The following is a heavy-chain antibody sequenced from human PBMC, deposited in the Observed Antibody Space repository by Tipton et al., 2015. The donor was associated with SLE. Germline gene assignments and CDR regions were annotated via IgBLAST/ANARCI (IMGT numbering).Heavy chain of an antibody. V-gene: IGHV3-43*01. J-gene: IGHJ3*01. CDR1: GFTFDDHT. CDR3: VRLAVDAFDL. D-gene: IGHD4-11*01. CDR2: ISWAGDTT. Sequence: SLRLSCAASGFTFDDHTMHWVRQAPGKGLEWVSLISWAGDTTYYGDSMKGRFTISRDNSKNSLFLQMNSLRTEDTAVYYCVRLAVDAFDLWGQGTMATVSS.